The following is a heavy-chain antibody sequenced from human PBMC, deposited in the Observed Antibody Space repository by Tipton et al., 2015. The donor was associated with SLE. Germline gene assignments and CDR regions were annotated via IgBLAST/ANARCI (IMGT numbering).Heavy chain of an antibody. CDR2: IYYSGST. CDR1: GGSISSHY. V-gene: IGHV4-59*11. Sequence: TLSLTCTVSGGSISSHYWSWIRQPPGKGLEWIGYIYYSGSTNYNPSHKSRVTLSVDTSKNQFALKLCSVTAADTAVYYCATGLGELFYYYGMDVWGQGARVTVSS. CDR3: ATGLGELFYYYGMDV. J-gene: IGHJ6*02. D-gene: IGHD3-10*01.